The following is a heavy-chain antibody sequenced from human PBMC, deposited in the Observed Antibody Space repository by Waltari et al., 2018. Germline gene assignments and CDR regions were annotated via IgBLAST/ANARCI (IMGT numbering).Heavy chain of an antibody. V-gene: IGHV3-21*01. CDR1: GFTFSSYS. CDR2: ISSSSSYI. D-gene: IGHD1-26*01. CDR3: ARVSGSYYDAFDI. J-gene: IGHJ3*02. Sequence: EVQLVESGGGLVKPGASLRLSCAASGFTFSSYSMNWVRPAPGKGLEWVSSISSSSSYIYYADSVKGRFTISRDNTKNSLYRQMNSLRAEDTAVYYCARVSGSYYDAFDIWGQGTMVTVSS.